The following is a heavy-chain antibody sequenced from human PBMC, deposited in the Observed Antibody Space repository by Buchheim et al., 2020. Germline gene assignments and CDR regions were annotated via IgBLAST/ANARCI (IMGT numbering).Heavy chain of an antibody. J-gene: IGHJ6*02. CDR1: GGSFSGYS. V-gene: IGHV4-34*01. D-gene: IGHD3-3*01. Sequence: QVQLQQWGAGLLKPSETLSLTCAVYGGSFSGYSLSWIRQPPGKGLEWIGEINHSGSTNYNPSLKSRVTISVDASKNQFSLKLSSVTAADTAVYYCARVTVLRFLEWLFPDWIPGWGMDVWGQGTT. CDR2: INHSGST. CDR3: ARVTVLRFLEWLFPDWIPGWGMDV.